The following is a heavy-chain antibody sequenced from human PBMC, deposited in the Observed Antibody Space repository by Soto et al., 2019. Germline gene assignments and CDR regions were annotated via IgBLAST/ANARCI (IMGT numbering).Heavy chain of an antibody. CDR3: ASSLRTPFDY. CDR1: GFTFNTYW. Sequence: EVQLVESGGGLVQPGGSLRLSCAASGFTFNTYWMHWVRQAPGKGLVWVSRINSDGSSTFYADSVKGRFTISRDNAKKTLYLQMNSLRAEDTAVYYCASSLRTPFDYWGQGTLVTVSS. CDR2: INSDGSST. V-gene: IGHV3-74*01. J-gene: IGHJ4*02. D-gene: IGHD1-1*01.